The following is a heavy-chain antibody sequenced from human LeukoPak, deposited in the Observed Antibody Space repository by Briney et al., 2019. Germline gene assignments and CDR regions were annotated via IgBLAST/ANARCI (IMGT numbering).Heavy chain of an antibody. CDR2: INPSGGST. CDR1: GYTFTSYY. CDR3: ARAATGYYYGSGSYDYYYYGMDV. D-gene: IGHD3-10*01. Sequence: GASVKVSCKASGYTFTSYYMHWVRQAPGQGLEWMGIINPSGGSTSYAQKFQGRVTITADKSTSTAYMELSSLRSEDTAVYYCARAATGYYYGSGSYDYYYYGMDVWGKGTTVTVSS. J-gene: IGHJ6*04. V-gene: IGHV1-46*01.